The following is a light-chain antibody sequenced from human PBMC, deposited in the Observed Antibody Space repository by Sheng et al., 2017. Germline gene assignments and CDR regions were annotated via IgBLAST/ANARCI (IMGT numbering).Light chain of an antibody. CDR2: GAS. Sequence: EIVMTQSPATLSVSPGERATLSCRASQNINNNLAWYQQRPGQPPSLLVYGASTRATGIPARFSGSGSETEFTLSISSLQSGDVAVYYCQQRYSWPPITFGQGTRLEI. V-gene: IGKV3-15*01. CDR1: QNINNN. J-gene: IGKJ5*01. CDR3: QQRYSWPPIT.